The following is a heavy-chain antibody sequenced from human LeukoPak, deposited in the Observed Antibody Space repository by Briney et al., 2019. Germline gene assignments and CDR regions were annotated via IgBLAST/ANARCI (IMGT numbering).Heavy chain of an antibody. D-gene: IGHD1-26*01. J-gene: IGHJ3*02. Sequence: GGSLRLSCAASGFTFNRYWMSWVRQAPGKGLEWVSYISSSGSTIYYADSVKGRFTISRDNAKNSLYLQMNSLRAEDTAVYYCARERSYAPFDARGAFDIWGQGTMVTVSS. CDR3: ARERSYAPFDARGAFDI. CDR1: GFTFNRYW. V-gene: IGHV3-48*04. CDR2: ISSSGSTI.